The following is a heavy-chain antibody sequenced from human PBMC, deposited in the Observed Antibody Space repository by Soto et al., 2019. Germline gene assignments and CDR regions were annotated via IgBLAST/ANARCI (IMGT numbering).Heavy chain of an antibody. Sequence: EVQLVESGGGLVQPGGSLRLSCAASGFTFSTYWMSWVRQAPGNGLEWVANIKKDGSQTYYVDSVKGRFTISRDNAKNSLYLQMDSLRAEDTAVYYCARDLTYYYASGTDYWGQGTLVTVSS. D-gene: IGHD3-10*01. CDR1: GFTFSTYW. CDR2: IKKDGSQT. J-gene: IGHJ4*02. V-gene: IGHV3-7*03. CDR3: ARDLTYYYASGTDY.